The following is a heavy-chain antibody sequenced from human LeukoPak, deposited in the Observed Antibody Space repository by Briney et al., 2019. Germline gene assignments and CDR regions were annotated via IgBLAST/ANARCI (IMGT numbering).Heavy chain of an antibody. D-gene: IGHD6-6*01. V-gene: IGHV3-11*01. CDR2: ISSSGSTI. Sequence: GGSLRLSCAASGFTFSDYYMSWIRQAPGKGLEWVSYISSSGSTIYYADSVKGRFTISRDNAKISLYLQMNSLRAEDTAVYYCARGESSSSTDYFDYWGQGTLVTVSS. CDR1: GFTFSDYY. J-gene: IGHJ4*02. CDR3: ARGESSSSTDYFDY.